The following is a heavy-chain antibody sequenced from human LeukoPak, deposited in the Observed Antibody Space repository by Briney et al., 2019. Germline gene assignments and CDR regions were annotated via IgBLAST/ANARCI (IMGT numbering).Heavy chain of an antibody. V-gene: IGHV3-23*01. CDR2: ISGSGGST. CDR3: AKSKGSGYDWDY. Sequence: PGGSLRLSCAASGFTFSSYAVSWVRQAPGKGLEWVSAISGSGGSTYYADSVKGRFTISRDNSKNTLYLQMNSLRAEDTAVYYCAKSKGSGYDWDYWGQGTLVTVSS. CDR1: GFTFSSYA. J-gene: IGHJ4*02. D-gene: IGHD5-12*01.